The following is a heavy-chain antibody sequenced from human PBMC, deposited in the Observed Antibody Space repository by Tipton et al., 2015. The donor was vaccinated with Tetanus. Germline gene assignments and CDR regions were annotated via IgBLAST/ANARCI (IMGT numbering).Heavy chain of an antibody. CDR3: ASSHYDFWSGYLNWFDP. J-gene: IGHJ5*02. CDR2: IYYSGST. CDR1: GGSVSSSTYY. V-gene: IGHV4-61*05. Sequence: TLSLTCTVSGGSVSSSTYYWVWIRQPPGKGLEWIGYIYYSGSTNYNPSLKSRVTISVDTSKNQFSLKLSSVTAADTAVYYCASSHYDFWSGYLNWFDPWGQGTLVTVSS. D-gene: IGHD3-3*01.